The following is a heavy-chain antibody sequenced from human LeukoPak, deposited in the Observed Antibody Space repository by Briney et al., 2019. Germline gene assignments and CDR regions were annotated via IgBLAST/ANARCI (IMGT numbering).Heavy chain of an antibody. CDR1: GFTFSDYY. D-gene: IGHD3-22*01. CDR2: ISSSGSTI. CDR3: ARARGPSSSVRITMIVVVNQPFDY. Sequence: PGGSLRLSCAASGFTFSDYYMSWIRQAPGKGLEWVSYISSSGSTIYYADSVKGRFAISRDNAKNSLYLQMNSLRAEDTAVYYCARARGPSSSVRITMIVVVNQPFDYWGQGTLVTVSS. V-gene: IGHV3-11*01. J-gene: IGHJ4*02.